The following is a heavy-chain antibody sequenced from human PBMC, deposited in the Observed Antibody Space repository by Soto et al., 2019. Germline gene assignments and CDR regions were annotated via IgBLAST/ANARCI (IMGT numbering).Heavy chain of an antibody. CDR2: IYYSGST. V-gene: IGHV4-30-4*01. Sequence: QVQLQESGPGLVKPSQTLSLTCTVSGGSISSGDYYWSWIRQPPGKGLEWIGYIYYSGSTYYNPSLKSRVTISVDTSKNQFSLKLSSVTAADTAVYYCARAPFDGYNNSPSYYYYGMDVWGHGTTVTVSS. CDR3: ARAPFDGYNNSPSYYYYGMDV. CDR1: GGSISSGDYY. J-gene: IGHJ6*02. D-gene: IGHD4-4*01.